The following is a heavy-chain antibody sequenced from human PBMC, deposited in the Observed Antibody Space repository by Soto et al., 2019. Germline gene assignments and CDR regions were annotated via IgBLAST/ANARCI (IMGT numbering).Heavy chain of an antibody. Sequence: QVRLQQWGAGLVRPSETLSLTCAVYGGSFNNYCWSWIREPAGKGLVRIGGVCPGGRTNYSPTLKREVRIAVEGSKNQFSLSLTSVTVADTAVYYCARGDYGQYDAYNWFDPWGQGNLVIVAS. J-gene: IGHJ5*02. CDR1: GGSFNNYC. V-gene: IGHV4-34*02. CDR2: VCPGGRT. D-gene: IGHD3-10*01. CDR3: ARGDYGQYDAYNWFDP.